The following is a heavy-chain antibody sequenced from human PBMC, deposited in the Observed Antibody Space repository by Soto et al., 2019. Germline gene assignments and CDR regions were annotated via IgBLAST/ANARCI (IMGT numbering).Heavy chain of an antibody. V-gene: IGHV1-2*02. J-gene: IGHJ5*02. Sequence: GASVKVSCKASGYTFTGYYMHWVRQAPGQGLEWMGWINPNSGGTNYAQKFQGRVTMTRDTSISTAYMELSRLRSDDTAVYYCARVLFYCSGGGCLVSWFDPWGQGTLVTVSS. CDR3: ARVLFYCSGGGCLVSWFDP. D-gene: IGHD2-15*01. CDR2: INPNSGGT. CDR1: GYTFTGYY.